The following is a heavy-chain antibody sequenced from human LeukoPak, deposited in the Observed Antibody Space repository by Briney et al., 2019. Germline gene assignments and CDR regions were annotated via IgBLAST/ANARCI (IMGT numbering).Heavy chain of an antibody. Sequence: GGPLRLSCAASGFIVSRYYMSWVRQAPGKGLEWVSVIYSGGSTYYADSVKGRFTISRDSSKNTLYLQMNSLRAEDTAVYYCAREMATTGGVFDIWGQGTMVTVSS. CDR1: GFIVSRYY. J-gene: IGHJ3*02. V-gene: IGHV3-66*01. CDR2: IYSGGST. CDR3: AREMATTGGVFDI. D-gene: IGHD5-24*01.